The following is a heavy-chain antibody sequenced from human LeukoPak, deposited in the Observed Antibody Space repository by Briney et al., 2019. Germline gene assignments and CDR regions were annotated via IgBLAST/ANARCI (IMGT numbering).Heavy chain of an antibody. J-gene: IGHJ6*03. CDR1: GYTFTSYD. CDR2: MNPNSGNT. CDR3: ARGTRGSSWYGVYYYYMDV. V-gene: IGHV1-8*01. Sequence: ASVKVSCKASGYTFTSYDINWVRQATGQGLEWMGWMNPNSGNTGYAQKFQGRVTMTRNTSISTAYMELSSLRSEDTAVYYCARGTRGSSWYGVYYYYMDVWGKGTTVTISS. D-gene: IGHD6-13*01.